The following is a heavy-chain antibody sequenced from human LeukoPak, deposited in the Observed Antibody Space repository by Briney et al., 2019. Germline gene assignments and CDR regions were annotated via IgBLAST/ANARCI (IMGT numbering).Heavy chain of an antibody. D-gene: IGHD3-22*01. J-gene: IGHJ4*02. Sequence: PGGSLRLSCAASGFTFSSYAMSWVRQAPGKGLEWVSAISGSGGSTYYADSVKGRFTISRDNSKNTLYLQMNSLRAEDTAVYYCAKDHDYYDSSGHPFGDYWGQGTLVTVSS. V-gene: IGHV3-23*01. CDR3: AKDHDYYDSSGHPFGDY. CDR1: GFTFSSYA. CDR2: ISGSGGST.